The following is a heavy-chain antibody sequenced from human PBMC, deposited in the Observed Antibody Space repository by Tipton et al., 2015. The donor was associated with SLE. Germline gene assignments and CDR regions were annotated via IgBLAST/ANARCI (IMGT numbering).Heavy chain of an antibody. J-gene: IGHJ5*02. CDR1: GGSFSGYF. CDR2: TNHSGST. Sequence: TLSLTCAVYGGSFSGYFWSLIRQPPGKGLGWIGETNHSGSTNYNPSLKSRVTISVDTSKNQFSLKLSSVTAADTAVYYCATAGITGTPGWFDPRGQGILVTVSS. V-gene: IGHV4-34*01. D-gene: IGHD1-20*01. CDR3: ATAGITGTPGWFDP.